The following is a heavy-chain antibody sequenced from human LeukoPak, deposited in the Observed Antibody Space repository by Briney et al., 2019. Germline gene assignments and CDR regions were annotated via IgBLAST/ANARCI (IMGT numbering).Heavy chain of an antibody. V-gene: IGHV3-48*02. J-gene: IGHJ4*02. D-gene: IGHD2-21*02. CDR1: GFTFSNYS. CDR2: ISSTGITI. CDR3: AREPKPYCDGDCYPDY. Sequence: GGSLRLSCAASGFTFSNYSMNWVRQAPGKGLEWVSFISSTGITIYHADSVKGRSTISRDNAKNSLYLQIYSLRDEDTAVYYCAREPKPYCDGDCYPDYWGQGTLVTVSS.